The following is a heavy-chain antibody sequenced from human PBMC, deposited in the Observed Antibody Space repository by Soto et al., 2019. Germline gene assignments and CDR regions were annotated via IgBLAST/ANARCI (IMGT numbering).Heavy chain of an antibody. CDR2: IDPSDYYT. CDR1: GYRFTSNW. Sequence: GESLKISCKGSGYRFTSNWISWVRQMPGKGLEWMGRIDPSDYYTNYSPSFQGHVTISADKSFSTAYLQWSSLNSSDTAMYYCARTLDTAKDAFDIWGQGTLVTVSS. CDR3: ARTLDTAKDAFDI. J-gene: IGHJ3*02. D-gene: IGHD5-18*01. V-gene: IGHV5-10-1*01.